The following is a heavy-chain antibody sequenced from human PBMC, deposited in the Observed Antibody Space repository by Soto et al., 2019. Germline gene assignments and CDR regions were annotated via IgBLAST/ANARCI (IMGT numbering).Heavy chain of an antibody. CDR1: GDSVSSNSAA. J-gene: IGHJ5*02. CDR3: ARALHGCDPSWFDP. Sequence: SQTLSLTCAISGDSVSSNSAAWNWIRQSPSRGLEWLGRTYYRSKWYNDYAVPVKSRITINPDTSKNQFSLQLSSVTPEDTAVYYCARALHGCDPSWFDPWGQGTLVTVSS. V-gene: IGHV6-1*01. D-gene: IGHD3-10*01. CDR2: TYYRSKWYN.